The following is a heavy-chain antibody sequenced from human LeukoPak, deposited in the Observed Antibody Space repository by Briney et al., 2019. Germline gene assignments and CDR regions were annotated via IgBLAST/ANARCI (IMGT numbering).Heavy chain of an antibody. J-gene: IGHJ4*02. CDR2: IIPILGIA. D-gene: IGHD5-18*01. Sequence: SVKVSCKASGGTFSSYAISWVRQAPGQGLEWMGRIIPILGIANYAQKFQGRVTITADKSTSTAYMELSSLRSEDTAVYYCAKDLATWIQLWLPGDYWGQGTLVTVSS. CDR1: GGTFSSYA. V-gene: IGHV1-69*04. CDR3: AKDLATWIQLWLPGDY.